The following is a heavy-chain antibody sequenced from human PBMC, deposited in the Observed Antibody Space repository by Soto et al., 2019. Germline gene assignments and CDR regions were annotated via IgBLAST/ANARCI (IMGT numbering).Heavy chain of an antibody. CDR2: ISSSSYI. V-gene: IGHV3-21*01. D-gene: IGHD2-21*01. CDR1: GFTFSSYS. CDR3: ARVSVEMATIHFDY. J-gene: IGHJ4*02. Sequence: GGSLRLSCAASGFTFSSYSMNWVRQAPGKGLEWVSSISSSSYIYYADSVKGRFTISRDNAKNSLYLQMNSLRAEDTAVYYCARVSVEMATIHFDYWGQGTLVTVSS.